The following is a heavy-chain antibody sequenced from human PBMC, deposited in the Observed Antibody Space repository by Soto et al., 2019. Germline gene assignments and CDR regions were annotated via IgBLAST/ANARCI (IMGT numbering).Heavy chain of an antibody. J-gene: IGHJ5*02. CDR3: ARGYDILTGYYDSWFDP. D-gene: IGHD3-9*01. Sequence: GASVKVSCKASGYTFTSYGISWVRQAPGQALEWMGWISAYNGNTNYAQKLQGRVTMTTDTSTSTAYMELRSLRSDDTAVYYCARGYDILTGYYDSWFDPWGQGTLVTVSS. V-gene: IGHV1-18*01. CDR2: ISAYNGNT. CDR1: GYTFTSYG.